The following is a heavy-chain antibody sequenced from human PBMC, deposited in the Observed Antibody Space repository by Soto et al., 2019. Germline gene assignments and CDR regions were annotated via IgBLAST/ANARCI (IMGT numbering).Heavy chain of an antibody. J-gene: IGHJ4*02. Sequence: GGSLRLCCAASGFTFTSYAMGWVRQAPGKGLEWVSVISSGGSTYYADSVRGRFTISRDNSKDTLSLQMNSLRAEDPAVYYWAKRSGAGGHFDYWRQGALVAVSS. V-gene: IGHV3-23*01. CDR1: GFTFTSYA. D-gene: IGHD2-15*01. CDR2: ISSGGST. CDR3: AKRSGAGGHFDY.